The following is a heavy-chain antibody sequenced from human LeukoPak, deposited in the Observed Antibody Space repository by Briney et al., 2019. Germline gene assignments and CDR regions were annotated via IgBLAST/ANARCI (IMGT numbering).Heavy chain of an antibody. D-gene: IGHD2-8*01. CDR3: AKIIVLMVYAPFDY. CDR1: GFTFSGYS. Sequence: GGSLRLSCAASGFTFSGYSMNWVRQAPGKGLEWVSYISSGSDTIYYADSVKGRFTISRDNARNSLYLQMNSLRAEDTAVYYCAKIIVLMVYAPFDYWGQGTLVTVSS. V-gene: IGHV3-48*01. J-gene: IGHJ4*02. CDR2: ISSGSDTI.